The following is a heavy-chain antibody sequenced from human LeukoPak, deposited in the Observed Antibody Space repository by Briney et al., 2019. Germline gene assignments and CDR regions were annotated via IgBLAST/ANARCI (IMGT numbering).Heavy chain of an antibody. D-gene: IGHD6-13*01. CDR1: GFVFSSYP. Sequence: GGSLRLSCAGSGFVFSSYPMSWVRQAPGKGLEWVSAVGATGDDTYYADSVKGRFTISRDNSKNTLYLQMNSLRAEDTAVYYCARDEGSSSWYGGLDYWGQGALVTVSS. CDR3: ARDEGSSSWYGGLDY. J-gene: IGHJ4*02. CDR2: VGATGDDT. V-gene: IGHV3-23*01.